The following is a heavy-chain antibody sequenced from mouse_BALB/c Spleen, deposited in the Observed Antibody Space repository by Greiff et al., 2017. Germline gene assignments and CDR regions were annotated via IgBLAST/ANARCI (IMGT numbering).Heavy chain of an antibody. J-gene: IGHJ3*01. CDR3: ARDYGSRAFAY. CDR2: INPYNDGT. V-gene: IGHV1-14*01. D-gene: IGHD1-1*01. Sequence: VQLKESGPELVKPGASVKMSCKASGYTFTSYVMHWVKQKPGQGLEWIGYINPYNDGTKYNEKFKGKATLTSDKSSSTAYMELSSLTSEDSAVYYCARDYGSRAFAYWGQGTLVTVSA. CDR1: GYTFTSYV.